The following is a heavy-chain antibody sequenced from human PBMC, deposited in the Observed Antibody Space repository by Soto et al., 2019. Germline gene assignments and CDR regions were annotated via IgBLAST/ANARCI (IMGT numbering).Heavy chain of an antibody. CDR2: ISTTGART. V-gene: IGHV3-23*01. J-gene: IGHJ4*02. Sequence: EVQMLQTGGGLVQPGWSLSLSCEASGFAFSGYAMSCVRQAPGRGLEWVSAISTTGARTYYADPVKGRFTISRDNSKNTLYLQMHSLSAEDTAVYYCAKDIRGDNLGRDYWCQGALVTVSS. D-gene: IGHD3-3*02. CDR3: AKDIRGDNLGRDY. CDR1: GFAFSGYA.